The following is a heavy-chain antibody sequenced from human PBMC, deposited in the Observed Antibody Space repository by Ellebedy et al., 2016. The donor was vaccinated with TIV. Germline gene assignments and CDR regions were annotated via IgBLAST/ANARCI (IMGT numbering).Heavy chain of an antibody. V-gene: IGHV3-7*03. CDR2: IKQDGSEK. CDR1: GFTFSSYW. CDR3: ARDFLGVEAATPYLI. Sequence: GESLKISCAASGFTFSSYWMSWVRQAPGKGLEWVANIKQDGSEKYYVDSVKGRFTISRDNAKNSLYLQMNSLRAEDTAVYYCARDFLGVEAATPYLIWGQGTLVTVSS. D-gene: IGHD2-15*01. J-gene: IGHJ4*02.